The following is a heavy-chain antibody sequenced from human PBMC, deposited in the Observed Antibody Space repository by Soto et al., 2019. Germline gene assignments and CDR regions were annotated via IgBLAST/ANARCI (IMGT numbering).Heavy chain of an antibody. Sequence: QVQLQQWGAGLLKPSETLSLTCAVYGGSFSGYYWSWIRQPPGKGLEWIGEINHSGSTNYNPSLKSRVTISVDTFKNQFSLNLSSVTAADTAVYYCAGGRGRQQLVMSYYYGMDVWGQGTTVTVSS. J-gene: IGHJ6*02. D-gene: IGHD6-13*01. CDR1: GGSFSGYY. CDR3: AGGRGRQQLVMSYYYGMDV. V-gene: IGHV4-34*01. CDR2: INHSGST.